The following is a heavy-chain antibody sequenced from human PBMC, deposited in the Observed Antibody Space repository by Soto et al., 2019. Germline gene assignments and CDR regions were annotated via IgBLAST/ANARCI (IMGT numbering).Heavy chain of an antibody. J-gene: IGHJ4*02. CDR1: GGSISSSSYY. D-gene: IGHD4-17*01. Sequence: QLQLQESGPGLVKPSETLSLTCTVSGGSISSSSYYWGWIRQPPGKGLEWIGSIYYSGSTYYNPSLKSRVTISVDTSKNQFSLKLSSLTAADTAVYYCARSMTTVVTIDYWGQGTLVTVSS. CDR3: ARSMTTVVTIDY. CDR2: IYYSGST. V-gene: IGHV4-39*01.